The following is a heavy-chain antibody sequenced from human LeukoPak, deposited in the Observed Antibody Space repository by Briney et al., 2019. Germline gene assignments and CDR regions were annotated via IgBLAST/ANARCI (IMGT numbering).Heavy chain of an antibody. CDR1: GFTFSSYS. Sequence: PGGSLRLSCAASGFTFSSYSMNWVRQAPGKGLEWVSSISSSSSYIYYADSVKGRFTISRDNDKNSLYLQMNSLRAEDAAVYYCARLYGSSGYYRLDYWGQGTLVTVSS. CDR2: ISSSSSYI. V-gene: IGHV3-21*01. J-gene: IGHJ4*02. CDR3: ARLYGSSGYYRLDY. D-gene: IGHD3-22*01.